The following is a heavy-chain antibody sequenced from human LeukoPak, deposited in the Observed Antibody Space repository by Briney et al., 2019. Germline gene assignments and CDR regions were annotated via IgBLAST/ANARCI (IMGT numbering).Heavy chain of an antibody. V-gene: IGHV3-48*02. J-gene: IGHJ5*02. CDR2: ISNSGSVT. CDR3: ARDPQHTWFDP. Sequence: GGSLRLSCAASGFIFSDTPMSWVRRAPGKSLEWLSYISNSGSVTQYADSIRGRFTISRDNAKNSLYLQMNSLRDDDTAVYYCARDPQHTWFDPWGQGTQVTVSS. CDR1: GFIFSDTP.